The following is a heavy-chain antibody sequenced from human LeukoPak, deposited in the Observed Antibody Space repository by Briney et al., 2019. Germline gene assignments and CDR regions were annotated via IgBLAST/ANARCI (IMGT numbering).Heavy chain of an antibody. V-gene: IGHV1-18*01. CDR3: ARVPTYYYDSSGYSLEPNDAFDI. CDR1: GYTFTNYG. D-gene: IGHD3-22*01. CDR2: ISAYNGNT. J-gene: IGHJ3*02. Sequence: ASVKVSCKASGYTFTNYGISWVRQAPGQGLEWMGWISAYNGNTNYAQSLQGRVTMTTDTSTSTAYMELRSLRSDDTAVYYCARVPTYYYDSSGYSLEPNDAFDIWGQGTLVTVSS.